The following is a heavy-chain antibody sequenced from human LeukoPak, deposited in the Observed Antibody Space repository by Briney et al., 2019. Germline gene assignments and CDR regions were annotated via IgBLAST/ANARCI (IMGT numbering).Heavy chain of an antibody. J-gene: IGHJ4*02. Sequence: PGASLRLSCAASGFTFSSYAMSWVRQAPGKGLEWVSAISGSGGSTYCADSVKGRFTISRDNSKNTLYLQMNSLRAEDTAVYYCAKDLVSYYDSSGYYLFDYWGQGTLVTVSS. CDR1: GFTFSSYA. CDR3: AKDLVSYYDSSGYYLFDY. D-gene: IGHD3-22*01. V-gene: IGHV3-23*01. CDR2: ISGSGGST.